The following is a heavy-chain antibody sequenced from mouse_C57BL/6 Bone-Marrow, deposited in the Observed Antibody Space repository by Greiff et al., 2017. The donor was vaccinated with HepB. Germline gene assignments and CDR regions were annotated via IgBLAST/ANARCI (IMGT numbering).Heavy chain of an antibody. CDR1: GYSFTGYY. V-gene: IGHV1-31*01. D-gene: IGHD2-1*01. Sequence: EVKLVESGPELVKPGASVKISCKASGYSFTGYYMHWVKQSHGNILDWIGYIYPYNGVSSYNQKFKGKATLTVDKSSSTAYMELRSLTSEDSAVYYCAREGYGNLGDFDYWGQGTTLTVSS. CDR2: IYPYNGVS. J-gene: IGHJ2*01. CDR3: AREGYGNLGDFDY.